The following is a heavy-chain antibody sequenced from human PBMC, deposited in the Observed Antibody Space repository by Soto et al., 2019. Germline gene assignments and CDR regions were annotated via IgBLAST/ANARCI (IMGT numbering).Heavy chain of an antibody. Sequence: GASGKVSCKASGGSFSSDVSSCVRQAPGQGPEWMGGIIPIFGTANYAQKFQGRVTITADESTSTVYMELNRLRSEDTALYYCAIKTGTVVAYYFDYWGQGTLVTGSS. CDR3: AIKTGTVVAYYFDY. CDR1: GGSFSSDV. D-gene: IGHD1-1*01. J-gene: IGHJ4*02. V-gene: IGHV1-69*13. CDR2: IIPIFGTA.